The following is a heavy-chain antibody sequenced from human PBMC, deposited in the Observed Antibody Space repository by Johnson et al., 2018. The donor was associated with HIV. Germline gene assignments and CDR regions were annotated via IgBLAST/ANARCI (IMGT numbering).Heavy chain of an antibody. Sequence: VQLVESWGGVVRPGGSLRLSCTASGFTFDDYGMSWVRQAPGKGLEWVSYINWNGGNTGYADSVKGRFTISRDNAKNSLYLQMNSLRAEDTALYYCARDLIVGASGSDAFDVWGQGTALTVSS. CDR2: INWNGGNT. CDR1: GFTFDDYG. D-gene: IGHD1-26*01. V-gene: IGHV3-20*04. J-gene: IGHJ3*01. CDR3: ARDLIVGASGSDAFDV.